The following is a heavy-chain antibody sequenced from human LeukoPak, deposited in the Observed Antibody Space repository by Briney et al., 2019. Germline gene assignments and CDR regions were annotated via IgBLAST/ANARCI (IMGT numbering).Heavy chain of an antibody. CDR1: GFTFDDYA. D-gene: IGHD3-22*01. CDR3: AKSETYYYDSSGYGNYFDY. Sequence: GGSLRLSCAASGFTFDDYAMHWVRHAPGKGLEWVSGISWNSGSIGYADSVKGRFTISRDNAKNPLYLQMNSLRAEDTALYYCAKSETYYYDSSGYGNYFDYWGQGTLVTVSS. V-gene: IGHV3-9*01. J-gene: IGHJ4*02. CDR2: ISWNSGSI.